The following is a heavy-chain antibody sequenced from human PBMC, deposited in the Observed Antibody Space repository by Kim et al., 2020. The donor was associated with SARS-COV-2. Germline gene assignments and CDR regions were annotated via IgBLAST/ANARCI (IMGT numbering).Heavy chain of an antibody. V-gene: IGHV1-69*01. Sequence: ANSAQEFQGRATVTADESTTTAYVDLSSLRPEDTAVYYCARERWTYGMDVWGQGTTVTVSS. CDR3: ARERWTYGMDV. D-gene: IGHD2-15*01. J-gene: IGHJ6*02. CDR2: A.